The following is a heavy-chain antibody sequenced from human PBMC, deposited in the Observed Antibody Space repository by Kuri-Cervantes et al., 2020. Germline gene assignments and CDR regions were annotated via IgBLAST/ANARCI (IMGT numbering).Heavy chain of an antibody. CDR1: GGSFSGYY. J-gene: IGHJ6*03. CDR3: ARSGYSYGYANPSDRYYYYMDV. V-gene: IGHV4-34*01. CDR2: INHSGGT. Sequence: SQTLSLTCAVYGGSFSGYYWSWIRQPPGKGLEWIGEINHSGGTYYNPSLKSRVTMSVDTSKNQFSLKLSSVTAADTAVYFCARSGYSYGYANPSDRYYYYMDVWGKGTTVTVSS. D-gene: IGHD5-18*01.